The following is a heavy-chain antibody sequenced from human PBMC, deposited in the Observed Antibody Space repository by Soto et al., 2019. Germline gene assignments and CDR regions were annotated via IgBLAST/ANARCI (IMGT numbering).Heavy chain of an antibody. CDR2: INSDGSST. D-gene: IGHD2-2*01. Sequence: GGSLRLSCAASGFTFSSYWMHWVRQAPGKGLVWVSRINSDGSSTSYADSVKGRFTISRDNAKNTLYLQMNSLRAEDTAVYYCARAGSGVVVPAAIPLFYYYGRDVWGQGTTVTVSS. CDR3: ARAGSGVVVPAAIPLFYYYGRDV. V-gene: IGHV3-74*01. J-gene: IGHJ6*02. CDR1: GFTFSSYW.